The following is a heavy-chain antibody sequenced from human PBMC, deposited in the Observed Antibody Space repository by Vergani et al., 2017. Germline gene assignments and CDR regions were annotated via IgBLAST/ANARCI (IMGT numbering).Heavy chain of an antibody. V-gene: IGHV3-30*03. CDR1: GFTSSYYG. CDR3: ATKSCGTPGCQIGYFRE. D-gene: IGHD1-1*01. J-gene: IGHJ1*01. Sequence: QVHLVESGGGVVQPGRSLRLSCVVSGFTSSYYGMHWVRQAPGKGLEWVAVISYDGTQKYYADSVKGRSTISRDNSKSTLYLQMNSLRTEDTAVYYCATKSCGTPGCQIGYFREGGQGTLVTVSS. CDR2: ISYDGTQK.